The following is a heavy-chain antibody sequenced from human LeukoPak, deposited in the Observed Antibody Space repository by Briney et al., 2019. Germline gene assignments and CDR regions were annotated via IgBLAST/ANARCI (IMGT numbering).Heavy chain of an antibody. CDR2: IYTSGST. D-gene: IGHD6-19*01. CDR1: GGSISSGSYY. CDR3: AKDTGSSGWFDY. V-gene: IGHV4-61*02. Sequence: SETLSLTCTVSGGSISSGSYYWNWIRQPAGKGLEWVGCIYTSGSTNYNPSLKSRVTISVDTSKNQFSLNLSSVTAADTAVYYCAKDTGSSGWFDYWGQGTLVTVSS. J-gene: IGHJ4*02.